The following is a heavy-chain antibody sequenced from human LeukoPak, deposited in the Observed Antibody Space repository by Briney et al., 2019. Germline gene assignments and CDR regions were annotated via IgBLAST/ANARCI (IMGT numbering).Heavy chain of an antibody. CDR3: ARAVGATKWFDP. J-gene: IGHJ5*02. D-gene: IGHD1-26*01. CDR2: INPNSGGT. CDR1: GYTFTGYC. V-gene: IGHV1-2*02. Sequence: ASVKVSCKASGYTFTGYCMHWVRQAPGQGLEWMGWINPNSGGTNYAQKFQGRVTMTRDTSISTAYMELSRLRSDDTAVYYCARAVGATKWFDPWGQGTLVTVSS.